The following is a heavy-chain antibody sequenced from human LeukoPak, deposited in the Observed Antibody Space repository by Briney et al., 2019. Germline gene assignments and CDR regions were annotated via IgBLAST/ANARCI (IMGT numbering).Heavy chain of an antibody. Sequence: GGSLRLSCAASGFTFSNYAMTWVRQAPWKGLEWVSTISGSGGSTYYADSVKGRFTISRDNSKNTLDLQMNSLRAEDTAVYYCAKVVVPAAVRTKHFDYWGQGTLVPVSS. V-gene: IGHV3-23*01. CDR3: AKVVVPAAVRTKHFDY. D-gene: IGHD2-2*01. CDR2: ISGSGGST. CDR1: GFTFSNYA. J-gene: IGHJ4*02.